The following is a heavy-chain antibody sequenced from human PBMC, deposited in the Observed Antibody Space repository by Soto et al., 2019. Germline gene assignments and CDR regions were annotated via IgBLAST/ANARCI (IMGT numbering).Heavy chain of an antibody. Sequence: ASVKVSCKASGYTFTSYDINWVRQATGQGLEWMGWMNPNSGNTGYAQKFQGRVTMTRNTSISTAYMELSSLRSEDTAVYYCARGNSRYYYMDVWGKGTTVTVSS. V-gene: IGHV1-8*01. CDR3: ARGNSRYYYMDV. CDR2: MNPNSGNT. J-gene: IGHJ6*03. CDR1: GYTFTSYD. D-gene: IGHD1-20*01.